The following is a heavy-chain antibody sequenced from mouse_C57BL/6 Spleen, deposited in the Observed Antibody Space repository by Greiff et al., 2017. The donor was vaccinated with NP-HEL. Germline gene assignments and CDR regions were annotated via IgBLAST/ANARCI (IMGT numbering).Heavy chain of an antibody. Sequence: EVKLQESGPGLVKPSQSLSLTCSVTGYSITSGYYWNWIRQFPGNKLEWMGYISYDGSNNYNPSLKNRISITRDTSKNQFFLKLNSVTTEDTATYYCARGGVYYGNYGDYWGQGTTLTVSS. J-gene: IGHJ2*01. CDR2: ISYDGSN. V-gene: IGHV3-6*01. CDR1: GYSITSGYY. CDR3: ARGGVYYGNYGDY. D-gene: IGHD2-1*01.